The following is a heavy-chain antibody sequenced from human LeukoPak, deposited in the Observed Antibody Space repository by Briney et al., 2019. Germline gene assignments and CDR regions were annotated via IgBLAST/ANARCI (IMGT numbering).Heavy chain of an antibody. V-gene: IGHV3-23*01. CDR2: ISGDGVSP. J-gene: IGHJ4*02. CDR3: ARVDGSGSYYSLYD. CDR1: GFTFNNYA. D-gene: IGHD3-10*01. Sequence: PGGSLRLSCSASGFTFNNYALTWVRQTPGKGLECVSAISGDGVSPYYADSMRGRFTISRDNAKNSLYLQMNSLRAEDTAVYYCARVDGSGSYYSLYDWGQGTLVTVSS.